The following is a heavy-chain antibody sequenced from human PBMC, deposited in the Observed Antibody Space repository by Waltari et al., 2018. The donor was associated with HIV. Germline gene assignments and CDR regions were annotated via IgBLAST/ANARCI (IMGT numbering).Heavy chain of an antibody. CDR2: IYSTGST. CDR3: ARNLWFGDFRWFDP. CDR1: GGPFSSYY. J-gene: IGHJ5*02. Sequence: QVHLQESGPGLVRPSETLSLICTAPGGPFSSYYWNWIRQPAGKGLEWIGRIYSTGSTNYNPSLKSRVTMSVDTYNNQIFLRLNSVTAADTAVYYCARNLWFGDFRWFDPWGQGTLVTVSS. V-gene: IGHV4-4*07. D-gene: IGHD3-10*01.